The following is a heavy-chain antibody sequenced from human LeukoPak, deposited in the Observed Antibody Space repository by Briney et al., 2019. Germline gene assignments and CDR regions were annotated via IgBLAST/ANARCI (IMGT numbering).Heavy chain of an antibody. D-gene: IGHD1-1*01. CDR3: ARDNDLGTSYSPPES. CDR2: IYHSGNT. Sequence: PSETLSLTCIVSGYSINSDYYWSWIRQPPGKGLEWIGSIYHSGNTNYNPSLKSRITISVDTSKNQFSLKLSSVTAADTAVYYCARDNDLGTSYSPPESWGQGTLVTVSS. J-gene: IGHJ5*02. V-gene: IGHV4-38-2*02. CDR1: GYSINSDYY.